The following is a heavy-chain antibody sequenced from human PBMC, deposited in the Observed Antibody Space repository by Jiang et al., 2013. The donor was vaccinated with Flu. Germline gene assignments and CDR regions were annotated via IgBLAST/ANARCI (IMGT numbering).Heavy chain of an antibody. V-gene: IGHV4-59*08. CDR2: IYYSGST. D-gene: IGHD2-21*02. CDR3: ARSYCGGDCYSMFGYSYYGMDV. J-gene: IGHJ6*02. Sequence: LLKPSETLSLTCTVSGDSIGTYYWTWIRQPPRGGLEWIGHIYYSGSTYYNPSLTGRVTISVDTSKNQFFLRLRSLTAPDTAVYYCARSYCGGDCYSMFGYSYYGMDVWGQGTTVTVSS. CDR1: GDSIGTYY.